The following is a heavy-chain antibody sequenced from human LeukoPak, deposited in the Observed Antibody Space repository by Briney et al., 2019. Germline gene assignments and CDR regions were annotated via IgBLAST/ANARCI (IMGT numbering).Heavy chain of an antibody. Sequence: GGSLRLSCAASGFTFSSYSMNWVRQAPGKGLEWVSYISSSRTTIYYADSVKGRFTISRDNSKNTMYLQMNSLRAEDTAVYYCAKDGWSCTANSCPQYYYYMAVWAKGPRSPSP. CDR2: ISSSRTTI. J-gene: IGHJ6*03. V-gene: IGHV3-48*01. CDR1: GFTFSSYS. CDR3: AKDGWSCTANSCPQYYYYMAV. D-gene: IGHD2-8*02.